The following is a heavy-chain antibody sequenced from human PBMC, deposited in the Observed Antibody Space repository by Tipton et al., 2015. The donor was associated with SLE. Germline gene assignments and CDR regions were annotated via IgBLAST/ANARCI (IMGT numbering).Heavy chain of an antibody. CDR3: ARGGTGLDAFDI. J-gene: IGHJ3*02. CDR1: GYTFSSYG. Sequence: QVQLVQSGAEVKKPGASVRVSCKASGYTFSSYGISWVRQAPGQGLEWMGWISAYNGNTNYAQKFQGRVTMTRNTSISTAYMELSSLRSEDTAVYYCARGGTGLDAFDIWGQGTMVTVSS. CDR2: ISAYNGNT. V-gene: IGHV1-18*01. D-gene: IGHD2-8*02.